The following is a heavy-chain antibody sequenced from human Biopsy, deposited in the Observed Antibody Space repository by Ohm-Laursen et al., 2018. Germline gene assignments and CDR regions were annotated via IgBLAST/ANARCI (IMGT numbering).Heavy chain of an antibody. CDR2: IYYTGHT. J-gene: IGHJ4*02. CDR3: ARLTGDPSY. V-gene: IGHV4-59*01. CDR1: GGSIKSYY. Sequence: PGTLSLTCPVSGGSIKSYYWNWIRQSPGKGLEWIGFIYYTGHTNYNPSLKSRATISVDTSKNQFSLKVISVTAADTAVYYCARLTGDPSYWGQGILVTVSS. D-gene: IGHD7-27*01.